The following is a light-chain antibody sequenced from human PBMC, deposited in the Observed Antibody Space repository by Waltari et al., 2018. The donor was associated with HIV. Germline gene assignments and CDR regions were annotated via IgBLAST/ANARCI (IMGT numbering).Light chain of an antibody. V-gene: IGKV4-1*01. CDR1: RSILYSSDNRNY. CDR3: QQYLRSPPT. J-gene: IGKJ4*01. Sequence: DIVMTQSPASLPVSLGERATINCTASRSILYSSDNRNYLAWYQQKPRRPPRLLISWASTRESGVPDRFSGSGSGTDFALTISRLQAEDVAVYHCQQYLRSPPTFGGGTKVEIK. CDR2: WAS.